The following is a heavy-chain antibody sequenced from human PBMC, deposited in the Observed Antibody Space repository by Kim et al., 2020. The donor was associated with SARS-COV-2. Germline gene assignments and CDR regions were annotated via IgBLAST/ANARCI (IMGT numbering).Heavy chain of an antibody. J-gene: IGHJ2*01. CDR3: ARGKGALAGWCFDL. CDR2: MNPNSGNT. CDR1: GYTFTSYD. V-gene: IGHV1-8*01. D-gene: IGHD6-19*01. Sequence: ASVKVSCKASGYTFTSYDINWVRQATGQGLEWMGWMNPNSGNTGHAQKFQGRVTMTRNTSISTAYMELSSLRSEDTAVYYCARGKGALAGWCFDLWGRGTLVTVSS.